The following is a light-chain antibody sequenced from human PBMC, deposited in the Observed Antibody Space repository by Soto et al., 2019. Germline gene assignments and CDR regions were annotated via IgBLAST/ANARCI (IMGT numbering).Light chain of an antibody. Sequence: EIVMTQSPGTLSVSPGERATLSCRASQSVSSYLAWYQQKPGQAPRLLIYDASTRATGIPARFSGSGSGTEFTLTISSLQSEDFALYYCQQYNDWPRSFGQGTKVDIK. CDR1: QSVSSY. V-gene: IGKV3-15*01. CDR2: DAS. CDR3: QQYNDWPRS. J-gene: IGKJ1*01.